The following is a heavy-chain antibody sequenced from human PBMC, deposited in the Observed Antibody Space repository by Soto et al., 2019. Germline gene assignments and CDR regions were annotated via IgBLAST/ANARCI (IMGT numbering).Heavy chain of an antibody. CDR1: GFNFSVSA. D-gene: IGHD1-26*01. J-gene: IGHJ4*02. CDR2: IKSKSNNYAT. Sequence: EVQLVESGGGLVQPGGSLKLSCAASGFNFSVSAMHWVRQASGKGLEWVGRIKSKSNNYATAYAVSVKGRFTISRDDSKNTAYLQMNSLRAEDTAVYYCYPTSHIVGAPYWGQGTPVTVSS. CDR3: YPTSHIVGAPY. V-gene: IGHV3-73*02.